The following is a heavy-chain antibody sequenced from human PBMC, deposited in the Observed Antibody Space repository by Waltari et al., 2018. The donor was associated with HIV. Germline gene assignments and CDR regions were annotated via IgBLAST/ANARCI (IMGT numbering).Heavy chain of an antibody. J-gene: IGHJ4*02. CDR2: ISSSSSTI. Sequence: EVQLVESGGGLVQPGGSLRLSCAASGFTFSSYSMNWVRQAPGKGLEWVSYISSSSSTIYYADSVKGRFTISRDNAKNSLYLQMNSLRAEDTAVYYCARDLGGWELYFDYWGQGTLVTVSS. D-gene: IGHD1-26*01. CDR1: GFTFSSYS. V-gene: IGHV3-48*04. CDR3: ARDLGGWELYFDY.